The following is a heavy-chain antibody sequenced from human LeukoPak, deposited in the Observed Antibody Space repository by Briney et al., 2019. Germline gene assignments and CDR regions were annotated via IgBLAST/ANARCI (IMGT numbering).Heavy chain of an antibody. CDR1: GFTFSSYG. V-gene: IGHV3-33*01. CDR3: AREGRCGGDCYYDY. D-gene: IGHD2-21*02. J-gene: IGHJ4*02. Sequence: PGRSLRLSCAASGFTFSSYGMHWVRQAPGKGLEWVAVIWYDGSNKYYADSVKGRFTISGDNSKNTLYLQMNSLRAEDTAVYYCAREGRCGGDCYYDYWGQGTLVTVSS. CDR2: IWYDGSNK.